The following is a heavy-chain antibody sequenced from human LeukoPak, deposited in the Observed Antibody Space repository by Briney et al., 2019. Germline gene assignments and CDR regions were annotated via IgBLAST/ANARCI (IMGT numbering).Heavy chain of an antibody. V-gene: IGHV3-74*01. D-gene: IGHD4-17*01. CDR2: IKGDGSST. CDR3: ARASTTVPNLLDH. CDR1: GFTFSTYW. J-gene: IGHJ4*02. Sequence: PGGSLRLSCAASGFTFSTYWMHWVRQAPGKGLLWVARIKGDGSSTIYADSVKGRFTISRDNSKNTLYLQTSSLRAEDTAVYYCARASTTVPNLLDHWGRGTLVTVSS.